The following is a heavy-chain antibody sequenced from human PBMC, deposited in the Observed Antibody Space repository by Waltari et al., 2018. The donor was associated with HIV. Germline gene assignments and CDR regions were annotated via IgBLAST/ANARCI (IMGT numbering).Heavy chain of an antibody. CDR3: ASPTAQGYYYGMDV. CDR1: GFTFSSYW. D-gene: IGHD4-17*01. J-gene: IGHJ6*02. Sequence: EVQLVESGGGLVQPGGSLSLSCAASGFTFSSYWMHWVRQAQGKWLVWVSRINSEGGSTSYADSVKGRFTISRDNAKNTLYLQMNSLRAEDTAVYYCASPTAQGYYYGMDVWGQGTTVTVSS. CDR2: INSEGGST. V-gene: IGHV3-74*01.